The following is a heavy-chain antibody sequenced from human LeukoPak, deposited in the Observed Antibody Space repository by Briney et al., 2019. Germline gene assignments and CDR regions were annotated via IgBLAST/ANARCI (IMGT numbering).Heavy chain of an antibody. CDR1: GYSISSGFY. CDR2: MYHSGST. D-gene: IGHD6-19*01. Sequence: PSETLSLTCGVSGYSISSGFYWGWIRQPPGKGLEWIGNMYHSGSTYYNPSLKSRVTISIDTSKNQFSLKLTSVTAADTAVYYCARIGLFSSTDYWGQGTLVTVSS. V-gene: IGHV4-38-2*01. CDR3: ARIGLFSSTDY. J-gene: IGHJ4*02.